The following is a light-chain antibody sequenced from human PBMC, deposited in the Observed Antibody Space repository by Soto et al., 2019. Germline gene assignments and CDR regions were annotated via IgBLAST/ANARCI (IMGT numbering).Light chain of an antibody. J-gene: IGLJ1*01. V-gene: IGLV2-11*01. CDR3: CSYAGTTHV. CDR1: SGDMGGYNY. Sequence: QSALTQPPSVSGSPGQSVTISCTGTSGDMGGYNYVSWYQQLPGKAPKLMIYVVIKRPSGVPDRFSGSNSGNTASLTISGLQAEDEADYYCCSYAGTTHVFGTGTKVTVL. CDR2: VVI.